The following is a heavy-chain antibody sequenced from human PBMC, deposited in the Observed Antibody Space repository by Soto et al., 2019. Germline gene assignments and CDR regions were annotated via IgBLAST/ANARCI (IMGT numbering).Heavy chain of an antibody. CDR3: ARGAIFGVVTENWFDP. CDR2: IWYDGSNK. V-gene: IGHV3-33*01. CDR1: GFTFSSYG. Sequence: GGSLRLSCAASGFTFSSYGMHWVRQAPGKGLEWVAVIWYDGSNKYYADSVKGRFTISRDNSKNTLYLQMNSLRAEDTAVYYCARGAIFGVVTENWFDPWGQGTLVTVSS. D-gene: IGHD3-3*01. J-gene: IGHJ5*02.